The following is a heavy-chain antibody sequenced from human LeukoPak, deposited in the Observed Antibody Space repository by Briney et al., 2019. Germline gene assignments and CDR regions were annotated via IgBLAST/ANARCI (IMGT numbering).Heavy chain of an antibody. Sequence: GGSLRLSCEASGFTFRNYVIHWVRQAPGKGLEWVALISYDGNNKYSGDSVKGRFTISRDNSKNTLYLQMNSLRADDTAVYYCAKVRAMVRGVTAWGQGTLVTISS. CDR3: AKVRAMVRGVTA. CDR1: GFTFRNYV. V-gene: IGHV3-30*04. D-gene: IGHD3-10*01. CDR2: ISYDGNNK. J-gene: IGHJ5*02.